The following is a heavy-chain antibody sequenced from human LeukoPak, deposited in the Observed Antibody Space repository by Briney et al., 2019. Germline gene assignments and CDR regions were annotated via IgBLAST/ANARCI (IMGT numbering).Heavy chain of an antibody. V-gene: IGHV3-30*18. CDR2: ISYDGENE. J-gene: IGHJ4*02. CDR3: AKEGGADSWHFDS. D-gene: IGHD2-21*01. CDR1: GFTFSSYG. Sequence: PGGSLRLSCAASGFTFSSYGMHWVRQAPGKGLEWVAFISYDGENEFYADSVKGRFTISRVNPKNTLYLHMDSLRAADTALYYCAKEGGADSWHFDSWGQGTLVTVAS.